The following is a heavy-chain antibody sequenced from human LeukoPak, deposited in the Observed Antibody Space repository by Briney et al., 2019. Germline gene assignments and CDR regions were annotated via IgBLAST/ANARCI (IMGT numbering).Heavy chain of an antibody. CDR3: ARVDTVVAGMRFDH. V-gene: IGHV4-4*07. J-gene: IGHJ4*02. CDR1: GGSISASY. CDR2: IYISESS. Sequence: SETLSLTCTVSGGSISASYWSWIRQPAGKGLEWIGNIYISESSNYNPSLKSRLTMSVDTSKNQFSLKLRSVTAADTAVYYCARVDTVVAGMRFDHWGQGTLVTVSS. D-gene: IGHD6-19*01.